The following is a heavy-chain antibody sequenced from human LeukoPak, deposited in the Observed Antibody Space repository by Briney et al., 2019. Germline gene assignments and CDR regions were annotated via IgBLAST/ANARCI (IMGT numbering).Heavy chain of an antibody. CDR3: ARDPGEGPDY. V-gene: IGHV3-66*01. CDR1: GFTFSTYG. CDR2: IYSGGST. D-gene: IGHD3-10*01. J-gene: IGHJ4*02. Sequence: PGGSLRLSCAVSGFTFSTYGMHWVRQAPGKGLEWVSVIYSGGSTYYADSVKGRFTISRDNSKNTLYLQMNSLRAEDTAVYYCARDPGEGPDYWGQGTLVTVSS.